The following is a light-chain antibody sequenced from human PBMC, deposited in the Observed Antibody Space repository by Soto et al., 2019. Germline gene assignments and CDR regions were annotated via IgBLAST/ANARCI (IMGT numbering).Light chain of an antibody. V-gene: IGKV1-17*01. CDR2: AAS. Sequence: DIQITQSPSSLSASVGDRVTITCRASPGIRNDLAWYQQKPGKAPKRLIYAASTLQSGVPSRFSGSGSGTEFTLTISSLQPEDFATYYCLQHNSYPHTFGQGTKVEI. CDR3: LQHNSYPHT. J-gene: IGKJ1*01. CDR1: PGIRND.